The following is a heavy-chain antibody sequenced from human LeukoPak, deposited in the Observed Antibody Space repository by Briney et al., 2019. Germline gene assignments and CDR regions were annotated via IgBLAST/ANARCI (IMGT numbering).Heavy chain of an antibody. J-gene: IGHJ6*02. V-gene: IGHV3-21*01. CDR2: ISSSSSYI. Sequence: GGSLRLSCAASGFTFSSYSMYWVRQAPGKGLEWVSSISSSSSYIYYADSVKGRFTISRDNAKNSLYLQMNSLRAEDTAVYYCARDLLVRDRRNYYYYGMDVWGQGTTVTVSS. D-gene: IGHD3-10*01. CDR3: ARDLLVRDRRNYYYYGMDV. CDR1: GFTFSSYS.